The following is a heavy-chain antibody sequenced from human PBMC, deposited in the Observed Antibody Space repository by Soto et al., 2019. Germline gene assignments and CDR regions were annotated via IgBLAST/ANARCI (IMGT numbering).Heavy chain of an antibody. J-gene: IGHJ6*02. CDR3: ARVMCGDCSSYYYYSMDV. Sequence: EVQLVESGGGVVQPGGSLRLSCAASGFSFSDYEMNWVRQAPGKGLEWVSSIGTTSSYIYYADSVRGRFTISRDNAGGSVYLQMSSLRAEDTAVYYCARVMCGDCSSYYYYSMDVWGQGTTVTVSS. V-gene: IGHV3-48*03. CDR1: GFSFSDYE. D-gene: IGHD2-21*02. CDR2: IGTTSSYI.